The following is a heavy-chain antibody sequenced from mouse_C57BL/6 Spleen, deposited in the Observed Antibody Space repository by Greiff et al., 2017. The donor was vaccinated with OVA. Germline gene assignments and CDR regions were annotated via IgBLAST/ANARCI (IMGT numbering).Heavy chain of an antibody. CDR3: ARSNWDPFAY. V-gene: IGHV1-80*01. J-gene: IGHJ3*01. CDR2: IYPGDGDT. Sequence: QVQLKESGAELVKPGASVKISCKASGYAFSSYWMNWVKQRPGKGLEWIGQIYPGDGDTNYNGKFKGKATLTADKSSSTAYMQLSSLTSEDSAVYFCARSNWDPFAYWGQGTLVTVSA. CDR1: GYAFSSYW. D-gene: IGHD4-1*01.